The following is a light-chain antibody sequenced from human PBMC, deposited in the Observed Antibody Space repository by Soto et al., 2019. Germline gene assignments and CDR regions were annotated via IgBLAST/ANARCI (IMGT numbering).Light chain of an antibody. V-gene: IGKV1-8*01. CDR3: QQYYSYPPT. Sequence: AIRMTQSPSSLSASTGDRVTITCRASQGISSYLAWYQQKPGKAPKLLIYAASTLQSGVPSRFSGSGSGTDFTLTIRCLTAGNFATYYCQQYYSYPPTFGQGTRLEIK. CDR1: QGISSY. J-gene: IGKJ5*01. CDR2: AAS.